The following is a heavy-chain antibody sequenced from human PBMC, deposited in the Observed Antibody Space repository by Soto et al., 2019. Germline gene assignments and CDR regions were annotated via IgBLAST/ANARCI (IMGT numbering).Heavy chain of an antibody. CDR2: ISSSGDNT. J-gene: IGHJ3*02. CDR1: GFTFSPYA. D-gene: IGHD1-7*01. CDR3: AKDPNGNYVGAFDI. Sequence: EVQLLESGGGLVQPGGSLRLSCVASGFTFSPYAMSWVRQAPGKGLEWVSGISSSGDNTYYADSVKGRFTIARDNSKNMLYLQMSSLRADDTALYYCAKDPNGNYVGAFDIRGQGTMVTVSS. V-gene: IGHV3-23*01.